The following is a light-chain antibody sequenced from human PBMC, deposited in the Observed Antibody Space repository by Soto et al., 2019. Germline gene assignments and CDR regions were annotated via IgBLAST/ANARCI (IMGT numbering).Light chain of an antibody. J-gene: IGLJ1*01. Sequence: QSALTQPASVSGSPGQSITISCTGTSSDVGGFNSVSWYQQHPGKAPKLMIYEVSNRPSGISSRFSGSKSGNTASLTISGLQTEDEADYYCSSYTTSSTDVFGTGTQLTVL. CDR1: SSDVGGFNS. CDR2: EVS. CDR3: SSYTTSSTDV. V-gene: IGLV2-14*01.